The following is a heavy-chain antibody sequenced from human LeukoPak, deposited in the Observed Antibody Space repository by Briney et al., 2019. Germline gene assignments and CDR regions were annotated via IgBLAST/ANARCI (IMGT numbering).Heavy chain of an antibody. CDR1: GGSISSGSYY. CDR2: IYTSGST. V-gene: IGHV4-61*02. CDR3: ARTLVVPGAATGGFDY. Sequence: PSQTLSLTCTVSGGSISSGSYYWSWIRQPARKGLEWIGRIYTSGSTNYNPSLKSRLTISVDTSKNQFSLKLSSVTAADTAVYYCARTLVVPGAATGGFDYWGQGTLVTVSS. D-gene: IGHD2-2*01. J-gene: IGHJ4*02.